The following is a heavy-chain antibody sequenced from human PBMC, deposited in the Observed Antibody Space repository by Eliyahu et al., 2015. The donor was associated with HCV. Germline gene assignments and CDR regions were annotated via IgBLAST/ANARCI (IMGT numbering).Heavy chain of an antibody. CDR1: GFTFSNAW. V-gene: IGHV3-15*01. Sequence: EVQLVESGGGLVKPGGSLRLSCAASGFTFSNAWMSWVRQAPGKGLEWVGRIKSKTDGGTTDYAAPVKGRFTISRDDSKNTLYLQMNSLKTEDTAVYYCTTDKGYQLLYQYYYGMDVWGQGTTVTVSS. CDR2: IKSKTDGGTT. CDR3: TTDKGYQLLYQYYYGMDV. D-gene: IGHD2-2*02. J-gene: IGHJ6*02.